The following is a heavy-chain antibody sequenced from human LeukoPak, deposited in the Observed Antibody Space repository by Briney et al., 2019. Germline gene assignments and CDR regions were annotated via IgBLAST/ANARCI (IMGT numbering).Heavy chain of an antibody. Sequence: GGSLRLSCAASGFTFSSYGMSWVRQAPGKGLEWVSASSGSGGSTYYADSVKGRFTISRDNSKNTLYLQMNSLRAEDTAVYYCAKDRYSYGGYMDVWGKGTTVTISS. CDR2: SSGSGGST. V-gene: IGHV3-23*01. CDR1: GFTFSSYG. CDR3: AKDRYSYGGYMDV. J-gene: IGHJ6*03. D-gene: IGHD5-18*01.